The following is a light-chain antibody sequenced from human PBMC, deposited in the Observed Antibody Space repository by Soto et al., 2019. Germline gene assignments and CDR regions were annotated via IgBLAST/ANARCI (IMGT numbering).Light chain of an antibody. J-gene: IGLJ2*01. Sequence: NFMLTQPHSVSESPGKTVTISCTRSSGTIASNYVQWYQQRPGSAPTPVIYEYNQRPSGVPDRFSGSIDSSSNSASLTISGLKTEDEADYYCQSYDSTIEVFGGGTKVTVL. CDR2: EYN. CDR1: SGTIASNY. V-gene: IGLV6-57*04. CDR3: QSYDSTIEV.